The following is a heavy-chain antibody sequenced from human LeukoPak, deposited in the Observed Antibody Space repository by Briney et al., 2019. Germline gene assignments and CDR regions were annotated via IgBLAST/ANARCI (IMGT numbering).Heavy chain of an antibody. V-gene: IGHV1-2*02. CDR3: ATQRQHYYYMDV. CDR1: GTTFTGHY. Sequence: ASVKVSCKASGTTFTGHYIHWVRLAPGQGLEWMGWINPNSGGTNYAQKFQGRVTMTRDTSISTAYMELSRLRSDDTAVYYCATQRQHYYYMDVWGKGTTVTVSS. J-gene: IGHJ6*03. D-gene: IGHD1-1*01. CDR2: INPNSGGT.